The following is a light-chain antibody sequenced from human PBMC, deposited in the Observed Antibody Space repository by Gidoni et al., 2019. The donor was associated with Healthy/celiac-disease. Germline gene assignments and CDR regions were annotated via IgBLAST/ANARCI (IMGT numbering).Light chain of an antibody. V-gene: IGKV3-15*01. CDR3: QQYNNWPPFT. Sequence: EIVMTHSPATLSVSPGERATLSCRASQSVSSNLAWYQQNPGQAPRLLIYGASTRATGIPARFSGSGSGTEFTLTISSLQSEDFAVYYCQQYNNWPPFTFGPGTKVDIK. J-gene: IGKJ3*01. CDR1: QSVSSN. CDR2: GAS.